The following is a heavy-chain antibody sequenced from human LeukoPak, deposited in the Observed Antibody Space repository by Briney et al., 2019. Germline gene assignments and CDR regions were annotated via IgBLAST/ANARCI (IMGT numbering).Heavy chain of an antibody. D-gene: IGHD3-22*01. CDR2: ISPDGSNK. CDR3: AISCYYAFDY. V-gene: IGHV3-7*02. CDR1: GFTFSSDW. Sequence: GGSLRLSCAGSGFTFSSDWMTWVRQAPGKGLEWVANISPDGSNKHYLDSVKGRFTISRDNTKNSLFLQMNSLRAEDTALYYCAISCYYAFDYWGQGSLVTVSS. J-gene: IGHJ4*02.